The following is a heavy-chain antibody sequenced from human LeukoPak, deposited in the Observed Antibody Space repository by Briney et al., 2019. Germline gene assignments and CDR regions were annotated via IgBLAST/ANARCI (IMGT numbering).Heavy chain of an antibody. V-gene: IGHV4-38-2*02. Sequence: KTSETLSLTCSVSGHSISSGYYWGWIRQPPGKGLEWIGSIYHSGSTYCNPSLKSRVTISLDTSKNQFSLKLSSVTAADTAVYYCARADYYYDDSGLETRYYFGSWGQGTLVTVSS. D-gene: IGHD3-22*01. CDR3: ARADYYYDDSGLETRYYFGS. CDR2: IYHSGST. J-gene: IGHJ4*02. CDR1: GHSISSGYY.